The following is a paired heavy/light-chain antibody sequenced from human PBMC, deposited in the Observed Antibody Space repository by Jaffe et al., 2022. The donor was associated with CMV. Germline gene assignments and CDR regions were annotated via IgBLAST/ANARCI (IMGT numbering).Light chain of an antibody. J-gene: IGLJ2*01. Sequence: QSALTQPASVSGSPGQSITISCTGTSSDVGSYNLVSWYQQHPGKAPKLMIYEVSKRPSGVSNRFSGSKSGNTASLTISGLQAEDEADYYCCSYAGSSVVFGGGTKLTVL. CDR1: SSDVGSYNL. V-gene: IGLV2-23*02. CDR2: EVS. CDR3: CSYAGSSVV.
Heavy chain of an antibody. Sequence: EVQLVESGGVVVQPGGSLRLSCAASGFTFDDYTMHWVRQAPGKGLEWVSLISWDGGSTYYADSVKGRFTISRDNSKNSLYLQMNSLRTEDTALYYCAKDESVEMVTRGAFDIWGQGTMVTVSS. CDR1: GFTFDDYT. V-gene: IGHV3-43*01. J-gene: IGHJ3*02. CDR3: AKDESVEMVTRGAFDI. D-gene: IGHD2-15*01. CDR2: ISWDGGST.